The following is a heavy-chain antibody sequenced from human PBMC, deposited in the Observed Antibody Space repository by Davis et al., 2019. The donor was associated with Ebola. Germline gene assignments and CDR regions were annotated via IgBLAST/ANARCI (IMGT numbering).Heavy chain of an antibody. D-gene: IGHD3-10*01. V-gene: IGHV5-51*01. J-gene: IGHJ4*02. CDR1: GYSFTSYW. Sequence: GESLKISCKGSGYSFTSYWIAWLRQMPGKGLEWVGIIYPVDSDTRYSPSFRGQVTISADKSCSTAYLQWSGLKASDAAMYYCARMGKSYYDSLWDYWGQGTLVTVSS. CDR2: IYPVDSDT. CDR3: ARMGKSYYDSLWDY.